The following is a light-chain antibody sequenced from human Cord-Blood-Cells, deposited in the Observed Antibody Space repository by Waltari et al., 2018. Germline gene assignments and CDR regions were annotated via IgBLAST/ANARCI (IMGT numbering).Light chain of an antibody. CDR3: AAWDDSLSGWV. J-gene: IGLJ3*02. CDR2: RNN. V-gene: IGLV1-47*01. Sequence: QSVLTPPPSASGTPGQRVTIPCSGSSSNIGSNYVYWYQQLPRTAPKLLIYRNNQRPSGVPDRFSGSKSGTAASLAISGLRSEDEADYYCAAWDDSLSGWVFGGGTKLTVL. CDR1: SSNIGSNY.